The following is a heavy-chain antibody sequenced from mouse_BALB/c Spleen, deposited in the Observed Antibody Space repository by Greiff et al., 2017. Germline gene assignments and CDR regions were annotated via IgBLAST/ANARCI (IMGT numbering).Heavy chain of an antibody. J-gene: IGHJ4*01. V-gene: IGHV1-5*01. D-gene: IGHD1-1*01. CDR3: TRYGEIRGGSYAMDY. CDR2: IYPGNSDT. CDR1: GYTFTSYW. Sequence: VQLQQSGTVLARPGASVKMSCKASGYTFTSYWMHWVKQRPGQGLEWIGAIYPGNSDTSYNQKFKGKAKLTAVTSTSTAYMELSSLTNEDSAVYYCTRYGEIRGGSYAMDYWGQGTSVTVSS.